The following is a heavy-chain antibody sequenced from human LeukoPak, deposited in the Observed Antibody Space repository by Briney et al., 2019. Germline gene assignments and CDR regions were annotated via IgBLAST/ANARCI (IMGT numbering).Heavy chain of an antibody. D-gene: IGHD6-13*01. Sequence: GGSLRLSCAASGFTFSSYWMSWVRQAPGKGLEWVAGMSYDGSNKYYVDSVKGRFTISRDNSKNTLYLQMNSLRAEDTAVYYCAKDRSSSWALDYWGQGTLVTVSS. V-gene: IGHV3-30*18. J-gene: IGHJ4*02. CDR1: GFTFSSYW. CDR3: AKDRSSSWALDY. CDR2: MSYDGSNK.